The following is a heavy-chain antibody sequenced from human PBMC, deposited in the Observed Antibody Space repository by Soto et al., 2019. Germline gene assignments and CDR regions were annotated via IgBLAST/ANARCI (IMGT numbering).Heavy chain of an antibody. D-gene: IGHD2-15*01. V-gene: IGHV1-18*01. CDR1: GYTFSNYG. CDR3: ARDCSGGNGYGGYYYYGMDV. CDR2: ISTYNGNT. Sequence: VSVKVSCKASGYTFSNYGFTWVRQAPGQGLGWLGWISTYNGNTKYAQKLQGRLTMTTDTSTSTAYMELRSLRSDDTAVYFCARDCSGGNGYGGYYYYGMDVWGQGTTVTVSS. J-gene: IGHJ6*02.